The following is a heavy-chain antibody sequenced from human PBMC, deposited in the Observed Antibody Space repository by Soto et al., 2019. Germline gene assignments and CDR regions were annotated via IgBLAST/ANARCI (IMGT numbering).Heavy chain of an antibody. D-gene: IGHD3-10*01. CDR2: ISYDGSNK. V-gene: IGHV3-30*18. Sequence: QVQLVESGGGVVQPGRSLRLSCAASGFTFSSYGMHWVRQAPGKGLEWVAVISYDGSNKYYADSVKGRFTISRDNSKNTLYLQMNSLRAEDTAVYYCVKGGSSPTMVEYWGQGTLVTVSS. CDR1: GFTFSSYG. J-gene: IGHJ4*02. CDR3: VKGGSSPTMVEY.